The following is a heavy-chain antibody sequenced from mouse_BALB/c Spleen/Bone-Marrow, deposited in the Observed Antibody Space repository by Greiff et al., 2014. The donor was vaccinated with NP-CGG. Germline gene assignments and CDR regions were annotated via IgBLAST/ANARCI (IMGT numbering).Heavy chain of an antibody. CDR2: IDPEIGNT. Sequence: EVQLQQSGAELVRPGTLVKLSCKASGFNITDYFIHWVKQRPEQGLEWIGWIDPEIGNTFYDQKFQGKASITADTSSNTAYLQLSSLPLKDTSIYFCARLFGTRLFNYGVQDTKLTFSS. D-gene: IGHD4-1*01. CDR1: GFNITDYF. J-gene: IGHJ2*01. CDR3: ARLFGTRLFNY. V-gene: IGHV14-1*02.